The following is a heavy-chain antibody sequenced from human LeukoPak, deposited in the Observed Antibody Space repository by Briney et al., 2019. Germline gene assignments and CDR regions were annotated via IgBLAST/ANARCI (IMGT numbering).Heavy chain of an antibody. CDR3: ARDPGGAGEHYYYYMDV. CDR2: INPSGGST. J-gene: IGHJ6*03. V-gene: IGHV1-46*01. Sequence: GASVKVSCKASGYTFTSYYMHWVRQAPGQGLEWMGIINPSGGSTSYAQKFQGRVTMTRDTSTSTVYMELSSLRSEDTAVYYCARDPGGAGEHYYYYMDVWGKGTTVTISS. D-gene: IGHD3-16*01. CDR1: GYTFTSYY.